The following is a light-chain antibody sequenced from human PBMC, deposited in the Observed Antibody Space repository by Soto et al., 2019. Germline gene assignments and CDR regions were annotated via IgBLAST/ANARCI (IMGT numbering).Light chain of an antibody. CDR2: DAS. J-gene: IGKJ5*01. Sequence: ETVLTQSPATLSLSPGDRATLSCRASQSVSSWLAWYQQKPGQAPRLLISDASMRATGIPVRFSGSGSGTDFPIISSRLPHDDFASYYQQQYNWSPLTFGQGTRLEIK. V-gene: IGKV3-11*01. CDR3: QQYNWSPLT. CDR1: QSVSSW.